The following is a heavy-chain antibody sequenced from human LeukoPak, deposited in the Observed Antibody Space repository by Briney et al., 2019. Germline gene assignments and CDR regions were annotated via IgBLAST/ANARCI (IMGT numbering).Heavy chain of an antibody. CDR3: ARINFDCSGGCCYTYYFDY. CDR1: GGSISSYY. D-gene: IGHD2-15*01. Sequence: SETLSLTCTVSGGSISSYYWSWIRQPAGKGLDWIGRIYTSGSTNYNPSLKSRVTMSVDTSKNQFSLKLSSVTAADTAVYYCARINFDCSGGCCYTYYFDYWGQGTLVTVSS. J-gene: IGHJ4*02. CDR2: IYTSGST. V-gene: IGHV4-4*07.